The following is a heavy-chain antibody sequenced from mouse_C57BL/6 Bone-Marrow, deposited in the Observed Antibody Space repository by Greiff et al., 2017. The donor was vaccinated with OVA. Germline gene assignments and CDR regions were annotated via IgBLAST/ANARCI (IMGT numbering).Heavy chain of an antibody. Sequence: EVNVVESGGGLVKPGGSLKLSCAASVFTFSDYGMHWVRQAPEKGLEWVAYISSGSSTIYYADTVKGRFTISRDNAKNTLFLQMTSLRSEDTAMYYCARRYLYYFDYWGQGTTLTVSS. CDR2: ISSGSSTI. CDR1: VFTFSDYG. V-gene: IGHV5-17*01. D-gene: IGHD2-14*01. CDR3: ARRYLYYFDY. J-gene: IGHJ2*01.